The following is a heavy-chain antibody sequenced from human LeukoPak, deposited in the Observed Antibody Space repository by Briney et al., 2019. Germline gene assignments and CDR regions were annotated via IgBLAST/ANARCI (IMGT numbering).Heavy chain of an antibody. CDR3: AREGPGSLVVTGEYYYYGMDV. V-gene: IGHV3-30*03. J-gene: IGHJ6*02. D-gene: IGHD1-14*01. Sequence: GGSLRLSCAASGFPFNRYAMYWVRQAPGKGLECLAVISHDGSDKQYADSVKGRFNVSRDNSKNTLYVQLNSLRAEDTAMYYCAREGPGSLVVTGEYYYYGMDVWGQGTTVTVSS. CDR1: GFPFNRYA. CDR2: ISHDGSDK.